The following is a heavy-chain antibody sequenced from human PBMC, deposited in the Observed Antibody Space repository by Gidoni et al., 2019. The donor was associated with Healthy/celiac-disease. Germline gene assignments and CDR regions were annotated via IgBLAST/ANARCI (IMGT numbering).Heavy chain of an antibody. D-gene: IGHD1-26*01. CDR3: ARGNSGSYVLDY. J-gene: IGHJ4*02. V-gene: IGHV4-34*01. Sequence: QVQLQQWGAGLLKPSETLSLTCAVSGGSFSGYYWSWIRQPSGKGLEWIGEVNHSGSTNYNPSLKSRVTISVDTSKNQFSLKLSSVTAADTAVYYCARGNSGSYVLDYWGQGTLVTVSS. CDR2: VNHSGST. CDR1: GGSFSGYY.